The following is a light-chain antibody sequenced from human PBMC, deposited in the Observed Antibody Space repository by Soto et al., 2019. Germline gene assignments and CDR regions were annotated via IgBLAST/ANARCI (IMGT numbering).Light chain of an antibody. Sequence: DIQMTQPPSSLSASVGDRVTITCRASQSIGRYLNWYQEKPGKAPNLLIHTASSLHHGVPSRFGGSGSGTDFTHTISSLQPEDFASYNYHQSYSTLYTFCQGTKVEIK. V-gene: IGKV1-39*01. CDR1: QSIGRY. CDR2: TAS. J-gene: IGKJ2*01. CDR3: HQSYSTLYT.